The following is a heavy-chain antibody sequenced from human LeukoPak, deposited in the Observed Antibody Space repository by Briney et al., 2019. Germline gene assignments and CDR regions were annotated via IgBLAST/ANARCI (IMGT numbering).Heavy chain of an antibody. CDR3: ARDGATVTTYYYMDV. J-gene: IGHJ6*03. Sequence: SETLSLTCTVSGGSISSSSYYWGWIRQPPEKGLEWIGSIYYSGSTYYNPSLKSRVTISVDTSKNQFSLELSSVTAADTAVYYCARDGATVTTYYYMDVWGKGTTVTVSS. CDR2: IYYSGST. D-gene: IGHD4-17*01. CDR1: GGSISSSSYY. V-gene: IGHV4-39*07.